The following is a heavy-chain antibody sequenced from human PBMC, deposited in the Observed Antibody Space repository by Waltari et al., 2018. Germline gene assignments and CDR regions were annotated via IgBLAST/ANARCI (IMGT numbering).Heavy chain of an antibody. CDR1: CFHFSTYN. D-gene: IGHD7-27*01. CDR3: ARGGWGFYLDL. CDR2: VSSNGAYI. J-gene: IGHJ5*02. Sequence: EVQLMESGGGLVKPGGSLRLSCSASCFHFSTYNMNWVRQAPGKGLEWVSSVSSNGAYIHYGDSVKGRFTISRDNAKTSLYLQMNGLRDEDTAVYYCARGGWGFYLDLWGQGALVTVSS. V-gene: IGHV3-21*01.